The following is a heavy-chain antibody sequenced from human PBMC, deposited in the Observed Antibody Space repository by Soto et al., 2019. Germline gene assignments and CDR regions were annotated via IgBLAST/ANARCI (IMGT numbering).Heavy chain of an antibody. D-gene: IGHD7-27*01. CDR1: GTSLNSGTNY. Sequence: PSETLSHTGTVSGTSLNSGTNYWNWVRQPPGKALEWIGYIYGSGNTKYNPSLKSRVTISQDTSKNQVSLKMNSVTATDTAMYYCEGDWGHYSFDPSGQGILVTLSS. J-gene: IGHJ5*02. CDR3: EGDWGHYSFDP. CDR2: IYGSGNT. V-gene: IGHV4-61*01.